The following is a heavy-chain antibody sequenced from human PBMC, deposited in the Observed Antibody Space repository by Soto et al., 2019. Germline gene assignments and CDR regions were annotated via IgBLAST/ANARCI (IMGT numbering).Heavy chain of an antibody. CDR2: ISGSGGST. CDR3: AKSTTTVTTRIFDY. J-gene: IGHJ4*02. D-gene: IGHD4-17*01. Sequence: GGSLRISCAACGYTVSSYAMGWVRQAPGKGLEWVSAISGSGGSTYYADSVKGRFTISRDNSKNTLYLQMNSLRAEDTAVYYCAKSTTTVTTRIFDYWGQGTLATVSS. CDR1: GYTVSSYA. V-gene: IGHV3-23*01.